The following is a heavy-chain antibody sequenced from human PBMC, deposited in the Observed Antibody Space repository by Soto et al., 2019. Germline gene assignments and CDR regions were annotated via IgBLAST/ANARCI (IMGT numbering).Heavy chain of an antibody. J-gene: IGHJ6*01. D-gene: IGHD6-6*01. CDR2: INPNSGGT. CDR1: GYTFTGYY. CDR3: ERLYSSSSVYYYYGMDV. V-gene: IGHV1-2*02. Sequence: GPPVKVSCTASGYTFTGYYMHWVRQAPGQGLEWMGWINPNSGGTNYAQKFQGRVTMTRDTSISTAYMELSRLRSDDTAVYYCERLYSSSSVYYYYGMDVWGQGTTCTVS.